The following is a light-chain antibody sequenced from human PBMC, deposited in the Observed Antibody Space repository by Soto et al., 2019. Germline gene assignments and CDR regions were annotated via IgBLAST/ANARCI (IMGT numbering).Light chain of an antibody. CDR2: GAS. J-gene: IGKJ1*01. V-gene: IGKV3-15*01. CDR3: QQYNNWPPWT. Sequence: VSPGESATLSCRASQSVSSNLAWYQPKPGQAPRLLIYGASTRATGIPARFSGSGSGTEFTLTISSLQSEDFAVYYCQQYNNWPPWTFGQGTKVDIK. CDR1: QSVSSN.